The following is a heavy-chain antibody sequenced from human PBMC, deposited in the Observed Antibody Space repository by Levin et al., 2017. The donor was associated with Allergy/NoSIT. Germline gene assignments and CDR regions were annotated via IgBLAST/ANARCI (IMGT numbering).Heavy chain of an antibody. D-gene: IGHD6-13*01. CDR2: ISYDGSNK. V-gene: IGHV3-30-3*01. J-gene: IGHJ3*02. Sequence: RPGGSLRLSCAASGFTFSSYAMHWVRQAQGKGLEWVAVISYDGSNKYYADSVKGRFTISRDNSKNTLYLQINSLRAEDTAVYYCARDQAADDAFDIWGQGTMVTVSS. CDR3: ARDQAADDAFDI. CDR1: GFTFSSYA.